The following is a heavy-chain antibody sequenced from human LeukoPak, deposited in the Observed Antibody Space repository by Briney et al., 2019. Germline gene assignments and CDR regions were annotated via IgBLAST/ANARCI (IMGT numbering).Heavy chain of an antibody. J-gene: IGHJ5*02. CDR2: INPKSGGT. CDR3: AGGYCSGGSCYRYNWFDP. Sequence: GASVKVSCKASGYTFTGYYLHWVRQAPGQGLEWMGWINPKSGGTNYAQTFQGRVTMTRDTSISTAYMELSRLRSDDTAVYYCAGGYCSGGSCYRYNWFDPWGQGTLVTVSS. V-gene: IGHV1-2*02. CDR1: GYTFTGYY. D-gene: IGHD2-15*01.